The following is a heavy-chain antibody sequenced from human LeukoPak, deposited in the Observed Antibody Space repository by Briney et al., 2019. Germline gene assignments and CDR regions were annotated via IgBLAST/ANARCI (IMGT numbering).Heavy chain of an antibody. Sequence: PGGSLRLSCAASGFTFSSYWMSWVRQAPGKGLEWAANIKQAGSEKYYVDSVKGRFTISRDNAENSLYLQMNSLRAEDTAVYYCARARGFFDYWGQGTLVTVTS. J-gene: IGHJ4*02. CDR1: GFTFSSYW. CDR3: ARARGFFDY. CDR2: IKQAGSEK. V-gene: IGHV3-7*01. D-gene: IGHD3-10*01.